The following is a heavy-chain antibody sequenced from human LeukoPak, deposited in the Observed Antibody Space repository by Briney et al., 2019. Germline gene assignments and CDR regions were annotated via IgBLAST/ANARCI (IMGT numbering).Heavy chain of an antibody. Sequence: GGSLRLSCADSGFLFSNSWMAWVRQAPGRGLEWLANINQDGSAKTCVDSVKGRFTISRDNAKNSLYLQMNSLRAEDTAMYYCARAGNNWSFDYWGQGTLVTVSS. J-gene: IGHJ4*02. V-gene: IGHV3-7*05. CDR1: GFLFSNSW. D-gene: IGHD1-1*01. CDR3: ARAGNNWSFDY. CDR2: INQDGSAK.